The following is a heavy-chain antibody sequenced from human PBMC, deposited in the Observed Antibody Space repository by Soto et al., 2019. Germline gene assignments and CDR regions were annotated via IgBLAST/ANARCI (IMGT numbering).Heavy chain of an antibody. D-gene: IGHD3-3*02. J-gene: IGHJ5*01. CDR2: VYYRGSI. Sequence: SETLSLTCTVSGDSISKPDYYWSWIRQPPGKGLEWIGYVYYRGSIYYNPSFESRITISVDTSKNQFSLNLTSVTAADSAVYFCARVTFTPNWFDSWGQGILVTVSS. V-gene: IGHV4-30-4*01. CDR1: GDSISKPDYY. CDR3: ARVTFTPNWFDS.